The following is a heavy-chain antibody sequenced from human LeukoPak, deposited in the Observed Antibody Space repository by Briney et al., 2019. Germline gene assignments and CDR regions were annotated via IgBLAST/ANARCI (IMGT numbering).Heavy chain of an antibody. D-gene: IGHD3-3*01. Sequence: SVKVSCKASGGTFSSYAISWVRQAPGQGLEWMGGIIPIFGTANYAQKFQGRVTITADESTSTTYMELSSLKSEDTAVYYCARGTPGYDFWSGYYKGVVWFDPWGQGTLVTVSS. J-gene: IGHJ5*02. CDR3: ARGTPGYDFWSGYYKGVVWFDP. CDR1: GGTFSSYA. V-gene: IGHV1-69*01. CDR2: IIPIFGTA.